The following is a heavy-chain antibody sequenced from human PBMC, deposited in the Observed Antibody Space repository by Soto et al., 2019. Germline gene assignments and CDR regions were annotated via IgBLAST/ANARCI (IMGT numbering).Heavy chain of an antibody. V-gene: IGHV4-59*03. Sequence: QVQLQESGPGKVKPSETLSLTCSVSGGSMNYYYWTWIRQSPGKGLEWIGSVSHTGSTTYSPSLKSRVVISLDTSRNQFSLTLSCVTAADTAVYFCARYSPPKKAYDSNPGWFDPWGQGTLVAVTS. CDR3: ARYSPPKKAYDSNPGWFDP. D-gene: IGHD3-22*01. CDR2: VSHTGST. CDR1: GGSMNYYY. J-gene: IGHJ5*02.